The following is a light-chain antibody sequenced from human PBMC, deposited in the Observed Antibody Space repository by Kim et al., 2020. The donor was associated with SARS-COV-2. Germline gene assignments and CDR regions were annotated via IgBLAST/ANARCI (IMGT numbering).Light chain of an antibody. J-gene: IGKJ4*01. V-gene: IGKV4-1*01. CDR1: QSVLYSSNNKNY. CDR2: WAS. CDR3: QQYYSTIPLT. Sequence: DIVMTQSPDSLAVSLGERATINCKSSQSVLYSSNNKNYLAWYQQKPGQPPKLLIYWASTRESGVPDRFSGSGSGTDFTLTISSLQPEDVALYYCQQYYSTIPLTFGGGTKVDIK.